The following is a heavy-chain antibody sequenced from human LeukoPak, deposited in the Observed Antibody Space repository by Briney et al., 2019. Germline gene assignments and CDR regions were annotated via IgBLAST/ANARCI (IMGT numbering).Heavy chain of an antibody. V-gene: IGHV6-1*01. CDR3: ARGTSPIRFGQFNIDY. J-gene: IGHJ4*02. CDR2: TYYRSKWYN. CDR1: GDSVSSNSAA. Sequence: SQTLSLTCAISGDSVSSNSAAWNWIRQSPSRGLEWLGRTYYRSKWYNDYAVSVKSRIGINSDTSKNQFSLQLYSVTPEDTAVYFCARGTSPIRFGQFNIDYWGQGTLVTVSS. D-gene: IGHD3-10*01.